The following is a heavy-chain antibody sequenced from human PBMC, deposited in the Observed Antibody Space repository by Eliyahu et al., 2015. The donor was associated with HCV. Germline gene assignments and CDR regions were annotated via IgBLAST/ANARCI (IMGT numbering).Heavy chain of an antibody. D-gene: IGHD5-18*01. CDR2: IKSKRDGGAP. Sequence: EVLLVDPGGGLVEPGGSLRLSCAASGFTFKDAWINWVRQAPGKGLEWVGRIKSKRDGGAPDYAAPVKGRFTISRDDSNNVAYMEMSSLKAEDTAVYYCTTDLPYSYGWVRFDSWGQGTLVTVSS. J-gene: IGHJ4*02. V-gene: IGHV3-15*07. CDR1: GFTFKDAW. CDR3: TTDLPYSYGWVRFDS.